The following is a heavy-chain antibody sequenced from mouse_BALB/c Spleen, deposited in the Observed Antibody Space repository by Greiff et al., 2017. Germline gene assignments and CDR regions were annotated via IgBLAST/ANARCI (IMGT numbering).Heavy chain of an antibody. V-gene: IGHV5-6-5*01. CDR2: ISSGGST. J-gene: IGHJ2*01. CDR1: GFTFSSYA. CDR3: ARGDTTVVGGFDY. Sequence: DVMLVESGGGLVKPGGSLKLSCAASGFTFSSYAMSWVRQTPEKRLEWVASISSGGSTYYPDSVKGRFTISRDNARNILYLQMSSLRSEDTAMYYCARGDTTVVGGFDYWGQGTTLTVSS. D-gene: IGHD1-1*01.